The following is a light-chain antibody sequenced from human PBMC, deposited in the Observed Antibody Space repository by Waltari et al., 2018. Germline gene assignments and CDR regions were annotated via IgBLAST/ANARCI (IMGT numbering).Light chain of an antibody. J-gene: IGLJ2*01. Sequence: QSVLSQPPSASGTPGPRVTISCSGTSSNIGSNYVYWYQHLPGMATKLLLYRNNQRPPGVPDRFSSSKSGTSASLAIRELRSEDEADYYCGAWDDTLRFVFGGGTRLTVL. V-gene: IGLV1-47*01. CDR1: SSNIGSNY. CDR2: RNN. CDR3: GAWDDTLRFV.